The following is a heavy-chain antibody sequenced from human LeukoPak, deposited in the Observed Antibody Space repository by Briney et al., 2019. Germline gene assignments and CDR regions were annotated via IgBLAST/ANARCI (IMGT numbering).Heavy chain of an antibody. J-gene: IGHJ4*02. CDR3: ARWYCSRGTCYYLDY. CDR2: IHSDGGT. V-gene: IGHV4-59*01. Sequence: SETLSLTCAVSGGSINGYYWSWIRQSPGRGLEYIGHIHSDGGTDYNPSLKGRVAISVETSRNPFSLRLNSLTAADTAVYFCARWYCSRGTCYYLDYWGQGTLVTVSS. CDR1: GGSINGYY. D-gene: IGHD2-21*02.